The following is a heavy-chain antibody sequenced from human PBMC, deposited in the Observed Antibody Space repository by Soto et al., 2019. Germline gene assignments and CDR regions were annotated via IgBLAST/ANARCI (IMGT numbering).Heavy chain of an antibody. Sequence: GSGPTLVNPTQTLALTCTFSGFSLSAAGVAVGWIRQPPGKALEWLALFYWDDDKRYSPSLKSRVSIMKDTSKNQVVLIMTNMDPVDTATYYCAHTTRLAMVTRGVQYYYMDVWGTGTTVTVSS. CDR3: AHTTRLAMVTRGVQYYYMDV. V-gene: IGHV2-5*02. D-gene: IGHD2-21*02. CDR1: GFSLSAAGVA. J-gene: IGHJ6*03. CDR2: FYWDDDK.